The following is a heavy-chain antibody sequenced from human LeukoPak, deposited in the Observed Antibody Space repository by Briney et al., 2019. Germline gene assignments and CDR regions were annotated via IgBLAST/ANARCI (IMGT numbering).Heavy chain of an antibody. V-gene: IGHV3-7*03. D-gene: IGHD3-22*01. CDR2: IKQDGSEK. CDR1: GFTFSSYW. Sequence: GGSLRLSCAASGFTFSSYWMSWVRQAPGKGLEWVANIKQDGSEKYYVDSVKGRFTISRDNAKNSLYLQMNSLRAEDTAVYYCAKRGKDNYYDSSGYYFFPDYWGQGTLVTVSS. J-gene: IGHJ4*02. CDR3: AKRGKDNYYDSSGYYFFPDY.